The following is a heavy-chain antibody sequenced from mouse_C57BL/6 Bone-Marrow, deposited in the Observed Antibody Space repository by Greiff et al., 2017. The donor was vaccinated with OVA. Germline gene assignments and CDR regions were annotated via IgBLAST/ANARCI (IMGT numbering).Heavy chain of an antibody. Sequence: QVQLQQSGAELVRPGTSVKMSCKASGYTFTNYWIGWAKQRPGHGLEWIGDIYPGGGYTNYNEKFKGKATLTADKSSSTAYMQFSSLTSEDSAVYYCARGNYDGDWYFDVWGTGTTVTVSS. V-gene: IGHV1-63*01. CDR3: ARGNYDGDWYFDV. CDR2: IYPGGGYT. CDR1: GYTFTNYW. D-gene: IGHD2-4*01. J-gene: IGHJ1*03.